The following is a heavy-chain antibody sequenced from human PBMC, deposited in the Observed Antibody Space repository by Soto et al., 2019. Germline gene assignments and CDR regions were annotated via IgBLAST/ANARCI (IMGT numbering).Heavy chain of an antibody. CDR1: GLNFSGSA. CDR2: IRSRPHNYAT. CDR3: TTERDY. Sequence: EVQLVESGGGLVQIGGSLKLSCATSGLNFSGSAMHWARQASGKGLEWVGRIRSRPHNYATTYAASVESRFTISRDDSKNMVYLQMNGLKTDDTAMYYCTTERDYWGRGTLVTVSS. J-gene: IGHJ4*02. V-gene: IGHV3-73*01.